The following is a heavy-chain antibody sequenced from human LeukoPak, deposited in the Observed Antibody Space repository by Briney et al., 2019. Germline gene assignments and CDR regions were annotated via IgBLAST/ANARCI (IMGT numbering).Heavy chain of an antibody. V-gene: IGHV3-48*03. CDR2: ISNSGNTI. CDR1: GFTFNTYE. CDR3: AKGGGFDWLNYYYMDV. Sequence: GGSLRLSCAASGFTFNTYELNWVRQAPGKGLEWLAHISNSGNTIHYATSVEDRFTISRDNAKNSVYLQMNSLRVEDTALYYCAKGGGFDWLNYYYMDVWGKGTTVIISS. D-gene: IGHD3-9*01. J-gene: IGHJ6*03.